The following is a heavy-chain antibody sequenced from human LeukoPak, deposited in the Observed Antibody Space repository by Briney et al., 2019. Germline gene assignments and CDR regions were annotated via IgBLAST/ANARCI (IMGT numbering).Heavy chain of an antibody. CDR3: AKGGYSSPSPPDY. Sequence: GGSLRLSCAASGFTFSSYAVTWVRQAPGKGLEWVSAISGSGGSTYYADSVKGRFTISRDNSKNTLYLQMNSPRAEDTAMYYCAKGGYSSPSPPDYWGQGTLVTVSS. J-gene: IGHJ4*02. CDR2: ISGSGGST. V-gene: IGHV3-23*01. CDR1: GFTFSSYA. D-gene: IGHD6-13*01.